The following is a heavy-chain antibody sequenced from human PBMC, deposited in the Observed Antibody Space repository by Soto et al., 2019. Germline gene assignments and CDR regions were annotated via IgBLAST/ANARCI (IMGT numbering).Heavy chain of an antibody. D-gene: IGHD6-13*01. CDR1: GGTFSSYA. Sequence: QVQLVQSGAAVKKPGSSVKVSCKASGGTFSSYAISWVRQAPGQGLEWMGGIIPIFGTANYAQKFQGRVTITADESTSTAYMELSSLRSEETAVYYCARDEEQQLAHNWFDPWGQGTLVTVSS. CDR3: ARDEEQQLAHNWFDP. CDR2: IIPIFGTA. J-gene: IGHJ5*02. V-gene: IGHV1-69*01.